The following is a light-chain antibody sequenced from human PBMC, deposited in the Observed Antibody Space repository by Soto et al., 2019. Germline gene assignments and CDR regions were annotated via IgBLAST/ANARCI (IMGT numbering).Light chain of an antibody. CDR3: GSCTRRSTLEV. CDR1: SSDVGGYNY. J-gene: IGLJ1*01. V-gene: IGLV2-14*01. CDR2: DVS. Sequence: QCVLTQPAAVSGSPGQSITISCTGTSSDVGGYNYVSRYQQHPGKAPKLMIYDVSNRPSGVSNRFSGSKSGNTASLTISGLQAEDEADYYCGSCTRRSTLEVLGTGTKVTGL.